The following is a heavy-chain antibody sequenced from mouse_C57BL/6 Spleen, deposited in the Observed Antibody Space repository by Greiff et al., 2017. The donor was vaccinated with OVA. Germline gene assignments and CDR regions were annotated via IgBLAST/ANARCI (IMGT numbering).Heavy chain of an antibody. CDR3: ARGGWDGYYFDY. CDR2: ISDGGSYT. V-gene: IGHV5-4*01. Sequence: EVQGVESGGGLVKPGGSLKLSCAASGFTFSSYAMSWVRQTPEKRLEWVATISDGGSYTYYPDNVKGRFTISRDNAKNNLYLQMSHLKSEDTAMYYCARGGWDGYYFDYWGQGTTLTVSS. CDR1: GFTFSSYA. D-gene: IGHD4-1*01. J-gene: IGHJ2*01.